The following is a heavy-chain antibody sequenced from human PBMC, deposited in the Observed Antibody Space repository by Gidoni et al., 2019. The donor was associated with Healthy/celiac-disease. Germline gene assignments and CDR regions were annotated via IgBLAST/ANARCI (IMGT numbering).Heavy chain of an antibody. J-gene: IGHJ4*02. V-gene: IGHV1-46*01. CDR1: GYTFTSYY. D-gene: IGHD2-15*01. Sequence: QVQLVQSGAEVTKPGASVEVSCKASGYTFTSYYMQRVRQDPGQGLEWMGIIKPSGGSTSYAQKFQGRVTMTRDTSTSTVYMERSSLRSEDTAVYYCARALGSRNYFDYWGQGTLVTVSS. CDR3: ARALGSRNYFDY. CDR2: IKPSGGST.